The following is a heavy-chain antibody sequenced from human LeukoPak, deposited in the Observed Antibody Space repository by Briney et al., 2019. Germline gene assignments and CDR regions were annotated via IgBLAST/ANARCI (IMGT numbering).Heavy chain of an antibody. Sequence: ASVKVSCKASGYTFTGYYMHWVRQAPGQGLEWMGWINPNSGGTNYVQKFQGRVTMTRDTSISTAYMELSRLRSDDTAVYYCARDGSSSWYLGFNWFDPWGQGTLVTVSS. CDR1: GYTFTGYY. D-gene: IGHD6-13*01. CDR2: INPNSGGT. V-gene: IGHV1-2*02. J-gene: IGHJ5*02. CDR3: ARDGSSSWYLGFNWFDP.